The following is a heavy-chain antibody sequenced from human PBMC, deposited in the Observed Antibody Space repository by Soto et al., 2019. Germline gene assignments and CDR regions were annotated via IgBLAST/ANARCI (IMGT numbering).Heavy chain of an antibody. V-gene: IGHV1-8*01. J-gene: IGHJ4*02. D-gene: IGHD3-10*01. CDR1: GYTFTSYD. CDR2: MNPNSGNT. Sequence: GASVTVSCQASGYTFTSYDINWVRQATGQGLEWMGWMNPNSGNTGYAQKFQGRVTMTRNTSISTAYMELSSLRSEDTAVYYCARVGTYYYGSGKSLGYWGQGTLVTVSS. CDR3: ARVGTYYYGSGKSLGY.